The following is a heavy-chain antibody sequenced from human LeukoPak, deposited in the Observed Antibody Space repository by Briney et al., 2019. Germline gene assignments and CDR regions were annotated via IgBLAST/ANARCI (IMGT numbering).Heavy chain of an antibody. CDR3: ARPVAAAVLDAFDI. D-gene: IGHD6-13*01. J-gene: IGHJ3*02. CDR2: IYYSGST. V-gene: IGHV4-30-4*01. CDR1: GGSISSGDYY. Sequence: SQTLSLTCTVSGGSISSGDYYWSWIRQPPGKGLEWIGYIYYSGSTYYNPSLKSRVTISVDTSKNQFSLKLSSVTAADTAVYYCARPVAAAVLDAFDIWGQGTMGTVSS.